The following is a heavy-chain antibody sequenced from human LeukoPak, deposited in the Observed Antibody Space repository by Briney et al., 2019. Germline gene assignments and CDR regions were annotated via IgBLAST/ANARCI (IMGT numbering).Heavy chain of an antibody. D-gene: IGHD3-22*01. J-gene: IGHJ3*02. CDR2: IFHSGST. CDR1: GGPIGSGGYY. Sequence: SETLSLTCTVSGGPIGSGGYYWSWIRQLPGKGLEWIGNIFHSGSTYYNPSLKSRFTISADTSKNQFSLKLSSVTAADTAVYYCARDTSSVGAFDIWGEGTMVTVSS. V-gene: IGHV4-31*03. CDR3: ARDTSSVGAFDI.